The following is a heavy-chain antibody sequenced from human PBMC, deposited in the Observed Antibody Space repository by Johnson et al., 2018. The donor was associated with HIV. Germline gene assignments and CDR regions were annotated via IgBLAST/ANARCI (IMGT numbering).Heavy chain of an antibody. CDR1: GFTVSSNY. CDR2: IYSGGST. CDR3: VRGLLWFGELLEAFDI. D-gene: IGHD3-10*01. Sequence: EVQLVESGGGLVQPGGSLRLSCAASGFTVSSNYMSWVRQAPGKGLEWVSVIYSGGSTYYADSVRGRFTISRDTSKNTLYLQMTSLRAEDTAVYYCVRGLLWFGELLEAFDIWGQGTMVTVSS. J-gene: IGHJ3*02. V-gene: IGHV3-66*01.